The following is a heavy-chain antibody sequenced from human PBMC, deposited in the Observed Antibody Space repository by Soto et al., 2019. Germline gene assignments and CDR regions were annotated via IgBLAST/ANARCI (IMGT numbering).Heavy chain of an antibody. CDR1: GYTFTNYA. V-gene: IGHV1-18*01. Sequence: QVQLVQSGGELKKPGASVKVSCKASGYTFTNYAISWVRQAPCRGLEWMGWVNTYNGNPNYAQIFQGRVTMTTDTSTGTAYMELRSLKSDDSAIYYCARDSQYSTSWQRFDSWGQGTLVTVSS. CDR3: ARDSQYSTSWQRFDS. CDR2: VNTYNGNP. D-gene: IGHD6-13*01. J-gene: IGHJ4*02.